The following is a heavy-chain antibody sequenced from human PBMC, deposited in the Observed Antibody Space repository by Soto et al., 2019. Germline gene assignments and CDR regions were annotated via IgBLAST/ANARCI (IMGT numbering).Heavy chain of an antibody. CDR1: SRSYRGYH. Sequence: ASETLSLNRAVYSRSYRGYHWIWKRQPPGTGLEWIGEINHSGSTNYNPSLKSRVTISVDTSKNQFSLKLTSVTAADTAVYYCARDKITGLFAYWGQGTLVTVSS. D-gene: IGHD2-8*02. J-gene: IGHJ4*02. V-gene: IGHV4-34*01. CDR3: ARDKITGLFAY. CDR2: INHSGST.